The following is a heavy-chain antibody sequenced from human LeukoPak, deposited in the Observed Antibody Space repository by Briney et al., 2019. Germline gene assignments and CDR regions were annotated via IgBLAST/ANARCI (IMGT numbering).Heavy chain of an antibody. CDR3: ARLPPHYDSSGMGYYYYGMDV. CDR1: GYCFTSYW. J-gene: IGHJ6*02. CDR2: IDPSDSYT. D-gene: IGHD3-22*01. Sequence: GESLRISCKGSGYCFTSYWISWVRQMPGKGLEWMGRIDPSDSYTNYSPSFQGHVTISADKSISTAYLQWSSLKASDTAMYYCARLPPHYDSSGMGYYYYGMDVWGQGTTVTVSS. V-gene: IGHV5-10-1*01.